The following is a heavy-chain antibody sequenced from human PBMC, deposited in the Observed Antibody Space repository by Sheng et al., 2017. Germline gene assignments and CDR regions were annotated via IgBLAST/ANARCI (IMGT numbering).Heavy chain of an antibody. Sequence: EVQLVESGGGLVQPGGSLRLSCAASGFTFSTYWMSWVRQAPGKGLEWVANIKQDGSEKYYVDSVKGRFTISRDNAKNSLYLQMNSLRAEDTAVYYCARALYGDYVVLEYWGQGTLVTVSS. V-gene: IGHV3-7*01. CDR1: GFTFSTYW. J-gene: IGHJ4*02. CDR3: ARALYGDYVVLEY. CDR2: IKQDGSEK. D-gene: IGHD4-17*01.